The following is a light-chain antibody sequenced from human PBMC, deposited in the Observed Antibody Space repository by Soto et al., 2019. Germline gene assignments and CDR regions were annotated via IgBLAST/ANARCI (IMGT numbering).Light chain of an antibody. CDR2: DVS. CDR3: CSYAGSYTLYV. Sequence: QSALTQPHSVSGSPGQSVTISCTGTSSDVGGYNYVSWYQQHPGKAPKLMIYDVSKRPSGVPDRFSGSKSGNTASLTISGLQVEDEADYYCCSYAGSYTLYVFGTGTKLTVL. J-gene: IGLJ1*01. V-gene: IGLV2-11*01. CDR1: SSDVGGYNY.